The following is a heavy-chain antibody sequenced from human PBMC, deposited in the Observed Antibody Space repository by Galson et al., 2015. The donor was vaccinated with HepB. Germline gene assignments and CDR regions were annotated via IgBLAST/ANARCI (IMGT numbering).Heavy chain of an antibody. CDR1: GFTFDDYA. D-gene: IGHD5-18*01. J-gene: IGHJ3*02. CDR3: AKSPTPRGYSYGFGDAFDI. Sequence: SLRLSCAASGFTFDDYAMHWVRQAPGKGLEWVSGISWNSGSIGYADSVKGRFTISRDNAKNSLYLQMNSLRAEDTALYYCAKSPTPRGYSYGFGDAFDIWGQGTMVTVSS. V-gene: IGHV3-9*01. CDR2: ISWNSGSI.